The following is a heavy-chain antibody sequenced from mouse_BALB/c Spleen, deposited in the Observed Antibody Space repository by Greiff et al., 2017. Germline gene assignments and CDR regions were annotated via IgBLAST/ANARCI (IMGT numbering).Heavy chain of an antibody. J-gene: IGHJ2*01. Sequence: VKVVESGPGLVAPSQSLSITCTVSGFSLTSYGVHWVRQPPGKGLEWLGVIWAGGSTNYNSALMSRLSISKDNSKSQVFLKMNSLQTDDTAMYYCARGGDYDYYFDYWGQGTTLTVSS. CDR2: IWAGGST. D-gene: IGHD2-4*01. CDR3: ARGGDYDYYFDY. CDR1: GFSLTSYG. V-gene: IGHV2-9*02.